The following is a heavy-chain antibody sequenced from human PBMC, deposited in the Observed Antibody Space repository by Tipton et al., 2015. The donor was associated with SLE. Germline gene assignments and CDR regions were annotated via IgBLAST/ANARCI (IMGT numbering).Heavy chain of an antibody. Sequence: TLSLTCTVSGVSISDYYWSWIRQPPGKGLEWIGYIYYSGSAKYSPSLKSRVTISVDMSKNQVSLRLNSVTAADTAVYYCARVAPSEVFDYWGQGTLVTVSS. J-gene: IGHJ4*02. CDR1: GVSISDYY. CDR2: IYYSGSA. V-gene: IGHV4-59*12. CDR3: ARVAPSEVFDY.